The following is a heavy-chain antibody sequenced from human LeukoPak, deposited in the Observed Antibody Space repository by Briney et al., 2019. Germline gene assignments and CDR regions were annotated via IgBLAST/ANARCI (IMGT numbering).Heavy chain of an antibody. Sequence: PGGSLRLSCAASGFTVSSNYMSWVRQAPGKGLEWVSVIYSGGSTYYADSVKGRFTISRDNSKNTLYLQMNSLRAEDTAVYYCARDWGDSGYDWAGSVFDYWGQGTLVTVSS. V-gene: IGHV3-66*01. CDR2: IYSGGST. D-gene: IGHD5-12*01. CDR1: GFTVSSNY. J-gene: IGHJ4*02. CDR3: ARDWGDSGYDWAGSVFDY.